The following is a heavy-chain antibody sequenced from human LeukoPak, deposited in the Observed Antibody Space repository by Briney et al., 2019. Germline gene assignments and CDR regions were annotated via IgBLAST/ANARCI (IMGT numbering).Heavy chain of an antibody. CDR3: ARSIRVCSSSWYAPDY. CDR2: TYYRSKWYN. D-gene: IGHD6-13*01. Sequence: SQTLSLTCAISGDSVSSNSAAWNWIRQSPSRGLEWLGRTYYRSKWYNDYAVSVKSRITINPDTSQNQFSLQLNSVTPEDTAVYYCARSIRVCSSSWYAPDYWGQGTLVTVSS. V-gene: IGHV6-1*01. J-gene: IGHJ4*02. CDR1: GDSVSSNSAA.